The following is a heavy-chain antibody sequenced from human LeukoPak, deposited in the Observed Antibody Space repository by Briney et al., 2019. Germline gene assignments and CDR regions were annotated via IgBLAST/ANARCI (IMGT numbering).Heavy chain of an antibody. Sequence: SQTLSLTCAVSGGSMNSGGYSWSWIRQPPGKGLEWIGYIYHSGSTYYNPSLKSRVTISVDRSKNQFSLNLSPVAAADTAVYYCARGDAFSGRLDPWGQGTLVTVSS. CDR3: ARGDAFSGRLDP. V-gene: IGHV4-30-2*01. CDR1: GGSMNSGGYS. CDR2: IYHSGST. D-gene: IGHD3-3*01. J-gene: IGHJ5*02.